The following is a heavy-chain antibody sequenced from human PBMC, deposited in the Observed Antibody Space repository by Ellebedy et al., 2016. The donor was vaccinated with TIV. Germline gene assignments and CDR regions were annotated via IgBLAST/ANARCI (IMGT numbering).Heavy chain of an antibody. Sequence: MPSETLSLTCAVSDDSVSRVFYWSWVRQPPGRGLEWIGQLYHSGNTAYNPSLKSRVTISIDKSKNQLSLKLTSVTAADTAVYYCAKKGAVTGTVGHRYFDLWGRGTLVTVSS. CDR2: LYHSGNT. CDR3: AKKGAVTGTVGHRYFDL. D-gene: IGHD1-1*01. J-gene: IGHJ2*01. CDR1: DDSVSRVFY. V-gene: IGHV4-4*02.